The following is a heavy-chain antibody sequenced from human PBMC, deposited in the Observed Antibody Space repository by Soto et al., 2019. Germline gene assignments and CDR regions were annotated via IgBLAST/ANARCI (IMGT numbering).Heavy chain of an antibody. CDR1: GYSFTSYR. J-gene: IGHJ4*02. D-gene: IGHD3-3*01. Sequence: PGESLKISCKGSGYSFTSYRIGWVRQMPGKGLEWMGIIYPGDSDTRYSPSFQGQVTISADKSISTAYLQWSSLKASDTAMYYCASTIFGVVTIPYYFDYWGQGTLVTVSS. CDR2: IYPGDSDT. CDR3: ASTIFGVVTIPYYFDY. V-gene: IGHV5-51*01.